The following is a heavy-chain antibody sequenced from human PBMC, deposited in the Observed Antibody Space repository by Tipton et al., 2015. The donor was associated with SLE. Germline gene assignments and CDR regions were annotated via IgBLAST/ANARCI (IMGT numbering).Heavy chain of an antibody. V-gene: IGHV4-39*01. Sequence: TLSLTCTVSGDSINNSRYYWAWIRQSPGQGLDWIGNIFFSESTYSNPSLKSRVTISVDTSQNQFSLKLTSVTAADTAVYYCAILDAFDIWGQGRMVTVSS. CDR2: IFFSEST. J-gene: IGHJ3*02. CDR1: GDSINNSRYY. CDR3: AILDAFDI.